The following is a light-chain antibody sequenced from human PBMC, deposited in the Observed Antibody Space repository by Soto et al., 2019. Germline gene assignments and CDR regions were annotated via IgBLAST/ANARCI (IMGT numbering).Light chain of an antibody. CDR2: WAS. CDR1: QSVFYSSNHKNY. Sequence: DIVLTQSPDSLAVSLGERATINCKSSQSVFYSSNHKNYLAWYQQKPGQPPKLLIYWASTRESGVPDRFSGSGSGTDFTLTISSLQAEDVALYYCQQYYSAPWTFGQGTKVEIK. V-gene: IGKV4-1*01. J-gene: IGKJ1*01. CDR3: QQYYSAPWT.